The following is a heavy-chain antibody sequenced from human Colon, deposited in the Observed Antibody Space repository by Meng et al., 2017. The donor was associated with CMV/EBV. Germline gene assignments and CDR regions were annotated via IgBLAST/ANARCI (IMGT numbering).Heavy chain of an antibody. D-gene: IGHD1-26*01. CDR2: IYSGGHT. V-gene: IGHV3-66*02. CDR1: GFTVNSAY. CDR3: AKVKWQKTIVGATPLDY. Sequence: GESLKISCAASGFTVNSAYMSWVRQAPGKGLEWVAIIYSGGHTYYADSVKGRFTLSRDNSKNTVHLHMTNLRSDDTAVYYCAKVKWQKTIVGATPLDYWGQGTLVTVSS. J-gene: IGHJ4*02.